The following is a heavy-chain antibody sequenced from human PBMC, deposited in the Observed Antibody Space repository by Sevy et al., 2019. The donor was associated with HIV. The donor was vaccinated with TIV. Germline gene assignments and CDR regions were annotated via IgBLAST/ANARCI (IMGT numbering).Heavy chain of an antibody. D-gene: IGHD2-21*01. CDR3: ARHGGIVHRAFDF. V-gene: IGHV4-39*01. Sequence: SETLSLTCSVSGVSISSSSYDWGWIRQPPGKGLEWIGSIYYSGSTYYNPSLMSRVTVSVDTSKNQFSLNLRSVTAADKAVYYCARHGGIVHRAFDFWGRGTLVTVSS. J-gene: IGHJ4*02. CDR1: GVSISSSSYD. CDR2: IYYSGST.